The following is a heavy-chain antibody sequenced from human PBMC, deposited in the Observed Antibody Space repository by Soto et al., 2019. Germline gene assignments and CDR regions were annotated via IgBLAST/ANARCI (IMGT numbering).Heavy chain of an antibody. J-gene: IGHJ4*02. Sequence: SVKVSCKASGGTFSSYAISWVRQAPGQGLEWMGGIIPIFGTANYAQKFQGRVTFTADESTSTAYTELSSLRSEDTAVYYCARRAETNGWNGFGADKYYFDFWGQGTLVTVSS. CDR3: ARRAETNGWNGFGADKYYFDF. D-gene: IGHD1-1*01. CDR2: IIPIFGTA. CDR1: GGTFSSYA. V-gene: IGHV1-69*13.